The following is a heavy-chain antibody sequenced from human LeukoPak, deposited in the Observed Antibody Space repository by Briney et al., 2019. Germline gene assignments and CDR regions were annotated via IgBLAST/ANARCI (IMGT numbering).Heavy chain of an antibody. CDR3: VRDGSGYDY. CDR2: INQGGSEK. J-gene: IGHJ4*02. CDR1: GFTFSNYG. D-gene: IGHD6-19*01. V-gene: IGHV3-7*05. Sequence: PGGSLRLSCAASGFTFSNYGMSWVRQAPGKGLEWVANINQGGSEKYYLNSVKGRFTISRDNAKNSLYLQMNSLRTDDTAIYYCVRDGSGYDYWGQGTLVTVSS.